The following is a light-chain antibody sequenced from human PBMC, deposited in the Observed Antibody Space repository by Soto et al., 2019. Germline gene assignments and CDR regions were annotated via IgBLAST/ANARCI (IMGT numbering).Light chain of an antibody. CDR1: QSITSN. CDR2: DAS. Sequence: EILITQSPSTMSLSPLERSTLFCRASQSITSNLAWYQQKPGQAPRLLIYDASNRATGIPARFSGSGSGTDFTLTISSLEPDDFAVYYCQQRSNWPPFGGGTKV. CDR3: QQRSNWPP. V-gene: IGKV3-11*01. J-gene: IGKJ4*01.